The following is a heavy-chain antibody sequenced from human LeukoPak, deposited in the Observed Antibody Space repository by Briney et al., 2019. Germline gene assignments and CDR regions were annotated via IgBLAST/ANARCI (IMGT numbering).Heavy chain of an antibody. CDR1: GFTFSSHD. Sequence: GGSLRLSCAASGFTFSSHDMNWVRQAPGKGLEWVSSITTAISSYIYYADSVKGRFTISRDDAKNSLYLQMDSLRAEDTAVYYCARDYGGPHYFDYWGQGTLVTVSS. D-gene: IGHD2-15*01. J-gene: IGHJ4*02. V-gene: IGHV3-21*01. CDR3: ARDYGGPHYFDY. CDR2: ITTAISSYI.